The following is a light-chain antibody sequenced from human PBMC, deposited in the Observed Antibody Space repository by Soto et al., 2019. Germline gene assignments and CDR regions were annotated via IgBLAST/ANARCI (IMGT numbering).Light chain of an antibody. Sequence: DIPMTQSPSSLSESVGDRVTITCWASQGIRHYLAWYQQKPGKVPKLLIYEASNLQSGVPSRFRGGGSGTEFTLTISSLQPEDVATYYCQNFDSAPQTFGQGTKVEIK. CDR1: QGIRHY. CDR2: EAS. CDR3: QNFDSAPQT. V-gene: IGKV1-27*01. J-gene: IGKJ1*01.